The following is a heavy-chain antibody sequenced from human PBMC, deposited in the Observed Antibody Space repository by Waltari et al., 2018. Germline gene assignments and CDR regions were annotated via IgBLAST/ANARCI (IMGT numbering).Heavy chain of an antibody. D-gene: IGHD5-18*01. J-gene: IGHJ4*02. Sequence: QVQLVESGGGVVQPGRSLRLSCAASGFTFSSYGMHWVGQAPGKGLEWVAVISYDGSNKYYADSVKGRFTISRDNSKNTLYLQMNSLRAEDTAVYYCAKHGYSYGWAFDYWGQGTLVTVSS. V-gene: IGHV3-30*18. CDR3: AKHGYSYGWAFDY. CDR2: ISYDGSNK. CDR1: GFTFSSYG.